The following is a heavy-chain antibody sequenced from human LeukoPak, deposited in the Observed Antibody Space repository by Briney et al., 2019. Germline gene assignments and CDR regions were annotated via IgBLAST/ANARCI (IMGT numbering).Heavy chain of an antibody. Sequence: SETLSLTCTLSGGSIRSYYWSWIPQPPGEGLEWIGYIYYSGSTNYNPSRKSRVTISVDTTKNQFSLKLSSVAAADTDVYYCARTSRNRNYYYYYYYYYMDVWGKGTTVTVS. CDR2: IYYSGST. CDR1: GGSIRSYY. D-gene: IGHD1-7*01. CDR3: ARTSRNRNYYYYYYYYYMDV. V-gene: IGHV4-59*01. J-gene: IGHJ6*03.